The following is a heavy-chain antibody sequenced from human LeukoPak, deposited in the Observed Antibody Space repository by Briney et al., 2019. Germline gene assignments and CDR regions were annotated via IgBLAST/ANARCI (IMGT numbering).Heavy chain of an antibody. V-gene: IGHV3-21*04. CDR1: GFTFSTYN. CDR3: AKVTTGDAFDI. J-gene: IGHJ3*02. D-gene: IGHD4-17*01. Sequence: GGSLRLSCAASGFTFSTYNMNWVRQAPGKGLEWVSSISGSSSYIYYADSVKGRFSISRDNAKNSLYLQMNSLRAEDTAVYYCAKVTTGDAFDIWGQGTMVTVSS. CDR2: ISGSSSYI.